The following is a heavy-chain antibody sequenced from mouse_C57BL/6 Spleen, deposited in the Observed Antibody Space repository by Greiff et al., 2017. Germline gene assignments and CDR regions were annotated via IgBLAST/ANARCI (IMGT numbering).Heavy chain of an antibody. V-gene: IGHV3-6*01. CDR3: ARERFSDGYYWYFDV. D-gene: IGHD2-3*01. CDR2: ISYDGSN. CDR1: GYSITSGYY. Sequence: EVKLEESGPGLVKPSQSLSLTCSVTGYSITSGYYWNWIRQFPGNKLEWMGYISYDGSNNYNPSLKNRISITRDTSKNQFFLKLNSVTTEDTATYYCARERFSDGYYWYFDVWGTGTTVTVSS. J-gene: IGHJ1*03.